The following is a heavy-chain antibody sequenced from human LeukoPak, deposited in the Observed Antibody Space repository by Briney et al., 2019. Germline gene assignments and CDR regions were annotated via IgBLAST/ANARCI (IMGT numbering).Heavy chain of an antibody. D-gene: IGHD2-21*02. CDR2: IYPGDSDT. Sequence: GESLKISCKGSGYSFTSYWIGWVRQMPGKGLEWMGIIYPGDSDTRYSPSFQGQVTISADKSISTAYLQWSSLKASDTAMYYCASSIAYCGGDCYSGAFDIWGQGTMVTVSS. CDR3: ASSIAYCGGDCYSGAFDI. J-gene: IGHJ3*02. V-gene: IGHV5-51*01. CDR1: GYSFTSYW.